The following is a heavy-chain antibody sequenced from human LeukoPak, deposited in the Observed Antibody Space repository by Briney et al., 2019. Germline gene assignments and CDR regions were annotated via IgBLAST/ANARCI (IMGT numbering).Heavy chain of an antibody. V-gene: IGHV1-24*01. J-gene: IGHJ5*02. Sequence: ASVKASCKVSGYTLTELSMHWVRQAPGKGLEWMGGFDPEDGETIYAQKFQGRVTITADKSTSTAYMELSSLRSEDTAVYYCAREGDGYRGNSRAFDPWGQGTLVTVSS. CDR3: AREGDGYRGNSRAFDP. D-gene: IGHD5-24*01. CDR1: GYTLTELS. CDR2: FDPEDGET.